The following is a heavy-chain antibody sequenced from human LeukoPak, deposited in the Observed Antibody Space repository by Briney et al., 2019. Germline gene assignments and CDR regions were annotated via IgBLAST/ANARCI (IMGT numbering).Heavy chain of an antibody. CDR2: ISSSGSTI. V-gene: IGHV3-48*03. J-gene: IGHJ5*02. D-gene: IGHD3-16*01. CDR3: ARDRWGYNWFDP. Sequence: GGSLRLSCAASGFTFSSYEMNWVRQAPGKGLEWVSYISSSGSTIYYADSVKGRFTISRDNAKNSLYLQMNSLRAEDTAVYYCARDRWGYNWFDPWGQGTLVTVSS. CDR1: GFTFSSYE.